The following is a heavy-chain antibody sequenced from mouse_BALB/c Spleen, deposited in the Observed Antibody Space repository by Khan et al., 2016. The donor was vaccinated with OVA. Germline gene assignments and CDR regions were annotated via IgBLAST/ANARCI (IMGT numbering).Heavy chain of an antibody. CDR1: GYTFSSYW. J-gene: IGHJ3*01. Sequence: VQLQESGTELLKPGASVKISCKATGYTFSSYWIEWIKQRTGHGLEWIGEILPGSDSPNYNERFMGKATFTADTSSNTAYMQLSSLTSEDSAVYYYARQGGGYFSWFAYWGQGTLVTVSA. CDR3: ARQGGGYFSWFAY. V-gene: IGHV1-9*01. CDR2: ILPGSDSP. D-gene: IGHD2-3*01.